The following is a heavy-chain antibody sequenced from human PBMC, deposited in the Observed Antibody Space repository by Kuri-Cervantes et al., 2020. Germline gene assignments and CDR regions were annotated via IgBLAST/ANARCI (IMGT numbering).Heavy chain of an antibody. CDR2: INHSGST. V-gene: IGHV4-34*01. CDR1: GESFSGYF. Sequence: SQTLSLTCGVFGESFSGYFWNWIRQPPGKGLEWIGEINHSGSTNYNPSLKSRVTISVDTSKNQFSLRLSSLAAADTAIYYCARTPLSTVAYMDVWGQGTTVTVSS. CDR3: ARTPLSTVAYMDV. D-gene: IGHD4-23*01. J-gene: IGHJ6*03.